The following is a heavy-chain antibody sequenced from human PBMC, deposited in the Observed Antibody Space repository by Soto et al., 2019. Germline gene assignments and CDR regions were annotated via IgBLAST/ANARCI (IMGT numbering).Heavy chain of an antibody. CDR1: GFTFSNYI. J-gene: IGHJ4*02. Sequence: EMPLLESGGALVQPGGSLRLSCAASGFTFSNYIMTWVRQTPGKGLEWVSSITHNDGRTYYTDSVKGRFTISRDNSQNTVYLQMSSLRADDSALYYCARRMIGAAGYFDYWGQGTLVTVSS. D-gene: IGHD6-13*01. CDR3: ARRMIGAAGYFDY. V-gene: IGHV3-23*01. CDR2: ITHNDGRT.